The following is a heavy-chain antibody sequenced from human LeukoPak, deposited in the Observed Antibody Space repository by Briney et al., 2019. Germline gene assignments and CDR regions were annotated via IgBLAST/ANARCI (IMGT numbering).Heavy chain of an antibody. CDR3: VRDAASPDF. CDR1: GFTFSSYS. Sequence: GGSLRLSCAASGFTFSSYSMNWVRQAPGKGLEWVSYISSSSSTIYYADSVKGRFTISRDNANNSLFLQMNSLRVEDTALYYCVRDAASPDFWGQGTLVTVSS. CDR2: ISSSSSTI. V-gene: IGHV3-48*04. J-gene: IGHJ4*02. D-gene: IGHD6-25*01.